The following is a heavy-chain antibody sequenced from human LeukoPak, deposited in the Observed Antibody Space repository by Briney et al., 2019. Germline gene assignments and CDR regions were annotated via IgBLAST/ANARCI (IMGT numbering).Heavy chain of an antibody. CDR2: ISGSGGST. CDR3: AKDRGSYYAEYFQH. J-gene: IGHJ1*01. D-gene: IGHD1-26*01. CDR1: GFTFSSYA. V-gene: IGHV3-23*01. Sequence: PGGSLRLSCAVSGFTFSSYAMSWVRQAPGKGLEWVSAISGSGGSTYYADSVKGRFTISRDNSKNTLYLQMNSLRAEDTAVYYCAKDRGSYYAEYFQHWGQGTLVTVSS.